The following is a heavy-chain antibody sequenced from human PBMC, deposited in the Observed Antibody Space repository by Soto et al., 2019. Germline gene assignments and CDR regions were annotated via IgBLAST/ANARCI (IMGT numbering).Heavy chain of an antibody. CDR1: GYTFTNYG. D-gene: IGHD3-3*01. V-gene: IGHV1-18*01. J-gene: IGHJ4*02. CDR3: ARGGRFAVADTDY. CDR2: ISGYNGNT. Sequence: QVQLVQSGVEVKKPGASVKVSCKASGYTFTNYGITWVRQAPGQGLEWLGWISGYNGNTNYAQKFQGRVTTTTDTSTSTAYMDLRRLRYDDTAVYYCARGGRFAVADTDYWGQGTLLTVSS.